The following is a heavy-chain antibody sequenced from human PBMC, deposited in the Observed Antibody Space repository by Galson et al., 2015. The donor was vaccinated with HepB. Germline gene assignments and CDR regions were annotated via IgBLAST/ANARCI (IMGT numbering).Heavy chain of an antibody. CDR2: ISISSSYT. J-gene: IGHJ3*02. CDR3: VRVPFLTKAFDI. Sequence: SLRLSCAASGFTFITYSMNWVRQAPGKGLEWVSSISISSSYTYYADSVKGRFTISRDNAKNSLYLQMNSLRAEDTAVYYCVRVPFLTKAFDIWGQGTMVTVSS. V-gene: IGHV3-21*01. D-gene: IGHD3-9*01. CDR1: GFTFITYS.